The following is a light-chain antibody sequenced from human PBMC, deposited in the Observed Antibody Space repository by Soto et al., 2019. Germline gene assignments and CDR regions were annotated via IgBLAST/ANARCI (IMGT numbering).Light chain of an antibody. Sequence: QSALTQPASVSGSPGQSITISCTGTSSDIGSYNVVSWYQQHPGKAPKLMIYEGSQRPSGVSKRFSGSKSGNTASLTISGLHAEDEADYYCCSYAGSSFVIFGGGTKLTVL. CDR1: SSDIGSYNV. J-gene: IGLJ2*01. V-gene: IGLV2-23*01. CDR3: CSYAGSSFVI. CDR2: EGS.